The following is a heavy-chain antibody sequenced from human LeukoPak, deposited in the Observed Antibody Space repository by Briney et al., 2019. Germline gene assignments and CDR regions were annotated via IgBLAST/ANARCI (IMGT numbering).Heavy chain of an antibody. D-gene: IGHD3-10*01. J-gene: IGHJ4*02. CDR3: AKSGERRRPYYFDY. CDR2: ISYDGSNK. V-gene: IGHV3-30*18. CDR1: GFTFSRYG. Sequence: PGGSLRLSCAASGFTFSRYGMHWVRQAPGKGLEWVAVISYDGSNKYYADSVKGRFTISRDNAKNTLYLQMNSLRVEDTAVYYCAKSGERRRPYYFDYWGQGTLVTVSS.